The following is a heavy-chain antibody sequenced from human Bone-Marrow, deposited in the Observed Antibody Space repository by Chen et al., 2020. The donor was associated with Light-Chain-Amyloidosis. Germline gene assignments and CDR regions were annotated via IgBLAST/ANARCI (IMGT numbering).Heavy chain of an antibody. Sequence: QVQLQESGPGLVKPSETLPLPCTVSGGSFTSGTYYWTWIRQPPGKGLEWIGYIYYSGSTKYNPSLKSRVTISVGTSKNQFSLKLSSVTAADTAVYYCAREGERYCSGGSCYDYWGQGTLVTVSS. D-gene: IGHD2-15*01. V-gene: IGHV4-61*01. CDR3: AREGERYCSGGSCYDY. CDR2: IYYSGST. J-gene: IGHJ4*02. CDR1: GGSFTSGTYY.